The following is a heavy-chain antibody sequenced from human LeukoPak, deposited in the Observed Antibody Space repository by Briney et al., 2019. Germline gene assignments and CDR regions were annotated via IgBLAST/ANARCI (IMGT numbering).Heavy chain of an antibody. Sequence: PGGSLRLSCAASGFTFSSYSMNWVRQAPGKGLEWVSSISGSSSYIYYADSVKGRFTISRDNAKNSLYLQMNSLRAEDTAVYYCARDYLGYSGYDYWGQGTLVTVSS. J-gene: IGHJ4*02. CDR1: GFTFSSYS. CDR3: ARDYLGYSGYDY. V-gene: IGHV3-21*01. CDR2: ISGSSSYI. D-gene: IGHD5-12*01.